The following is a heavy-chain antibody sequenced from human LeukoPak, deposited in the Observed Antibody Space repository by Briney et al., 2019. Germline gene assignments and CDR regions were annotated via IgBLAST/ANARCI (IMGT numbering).Heavy chain of an antibody. CDR2: IFYSGST. D-gene: IGHD3-22*01. J-gene: IGHJ5*02. Sequence: SETLTLTCTVSGGSISSYYWSWIRQPPGKGLDWVAYIFYSGSTNYYAYSQNRVTATVDTSKNNFSLILSTVTAADTPAYYCARRYSSGWFDPCGQGTLVTVSS. CDR1: GGSISSYY. CDR3: ARRYSSGWFDP. V-gene: IGHV4-59*08.